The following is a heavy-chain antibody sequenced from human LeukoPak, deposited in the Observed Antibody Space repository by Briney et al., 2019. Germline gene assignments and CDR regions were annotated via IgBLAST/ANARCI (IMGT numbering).Heavy chain of an antibody. Sequence: SETLSLTCTVSGGSIASYYWSWIRQFPGKGLEWIGYISYRGSTSYNPSLNSRVSISLDTSKNQLSLRLNSVTAADTAVYARPYTSDYRRAFDIWGQGTMVTVSS. D-gene: IGHD6-19*01. CDR3: PYTSDYRRAFDI. V-gene: IGHV4-59*01. CDR1: GGSIASYY. J-gene: IGHJ3*02. CDR2: ISYRGST.